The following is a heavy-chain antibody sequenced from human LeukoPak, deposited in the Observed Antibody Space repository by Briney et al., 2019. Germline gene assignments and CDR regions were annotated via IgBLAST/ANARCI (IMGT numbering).Heavy chain of an antibody. J-gene: IGHJ4*02. Sequence: PGGSLRLSCAASGFTFSSYSTNWVRQAPGEGLEWVSSISSSSSYIYYADPVKGRFTISRDNAKNSLYLQMNSLRAEDTAVYYCAREMILGTSSSGTFDYWGQGTLVTVSS. CDR3: AREMILGTSSSGTFDY. CDR2: ISSSSSYI. CDR1: GFTFSSYS. D-gene: IGHD6-13*01. V-gene: IGHV3-21*01.